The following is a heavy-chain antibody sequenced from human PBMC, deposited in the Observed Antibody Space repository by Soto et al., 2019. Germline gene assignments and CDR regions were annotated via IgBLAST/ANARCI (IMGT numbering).Heavy chain of an antibody. J-gene: IGHJ5*01. CDR1: GFAFRRYG. CDR3: ATGRIVVPRLDS. D-gene: IGHD2-15*01. Sequence: QVRLEESGGGGVQTGRSRRLSCFTSGFAFRRYGMHWVRQAPGKGLQWVATIWPDGSKEFYVDSVKGRFSISRDNSKKTFYLQRNGLKVEDTAVYYCATGRIVVPRLDSWGRGTLVTVSP. V-gene: IGHV3-33*01. CDR2: IWPDGSKE.